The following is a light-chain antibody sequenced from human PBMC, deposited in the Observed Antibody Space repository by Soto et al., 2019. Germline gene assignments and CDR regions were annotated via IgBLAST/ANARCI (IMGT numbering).Light chain of an antibody. V-gene: IGLV1-40*01. CDR2: DSN. J-gene: IGLJ1*01. Sequence: QSVLTQPPSVSGAPGQRVTISCTGSSSNIGAGRDVHWYRQLPGAAPKFLISDSNHRPSGVPHRVSVSKSGASASLAITGLRPEAEGEYFCQSYATSLSGLYVFGTGTKVTAL. CDR1: SSNIGAGRD. CDR3: QSYATSLSGLYV.